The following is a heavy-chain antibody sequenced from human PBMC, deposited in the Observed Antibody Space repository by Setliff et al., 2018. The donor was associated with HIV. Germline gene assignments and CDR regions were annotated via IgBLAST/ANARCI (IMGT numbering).Heavy chain of an antibody. CDR1: GGSISGGGYY. CDR3: ARTSSKFYAGNGMDV. D-gene: IGHD6-13*01. CDR2: IYYSGTA. Sequence: SETLSLTCTVSGGSISGGGYYWTWIRQYPGRGLEWIGYIYYSGTAYYKPSLRSRVTISVDTSMNQFSLNLNSVTAADTAVYYCARTSSKFYAGNGMDVWGKGTTVTVSS. J-gene: IGHJ6*04. V-gene: IGHV4-31*03.